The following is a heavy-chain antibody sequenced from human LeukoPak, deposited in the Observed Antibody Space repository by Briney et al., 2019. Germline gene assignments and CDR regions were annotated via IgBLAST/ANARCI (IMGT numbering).Heavy chain of an antibody. CDR3: AELGITMIGGV. CDR2: ISSSGSTI. J-gene: IGHJ6*04. D-gene: IGHD3-10*02. CDR1: GFIFSNYE. Sequence: GGSLRLSCAASGFIFSNYEMSWVRQPPGKGLEWLSYISSSGSTISYADSVKGRFTISRDNAKNSLYLQMNSLRAEDTAVYYCAELGITMIGGVWGKGTTVTISS. V-gene: IGHV3-48*03.